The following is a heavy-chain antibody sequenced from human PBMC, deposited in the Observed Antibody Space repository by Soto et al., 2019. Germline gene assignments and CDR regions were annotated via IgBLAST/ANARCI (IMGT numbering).Heavy chain of an antibody. CDR3: AREVYYDFWSGYYNWFDP. D-gene: IGHD3-3*01. Sequence: SQTLSLTCAISGDSVSSNSAAWNWIRQSPSRGLEWLGRTYYRSKWYNDYAVSVKSRITINPDTSKNQFSLQLNSVTPEDTAVYYCAREVYYDFWSGYYNWFDPWGQGTLVTVS. V-gene: IGHV6-1*01. CDR1: GDSVSSNSAA. CDR2: TYYRSKWYN. J-gene: IGHJ5*02.